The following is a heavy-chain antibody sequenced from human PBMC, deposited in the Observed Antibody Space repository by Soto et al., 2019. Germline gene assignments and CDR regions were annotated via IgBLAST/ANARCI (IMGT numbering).Heavy chain of an antibody. V-gene: IGHV1-69*02. Sequence: QVQLVQSGAEVKKPGSSVKVSCKASGGTFSSYIISWVRQAPGQGLEWMGRIIPILGIANYAQKFQGRVTITEDKSTSTADVELSSLRSEDTAVYYCATTCGSSGNWGQGTLVTVSS. J-gene: IGHJ4*02. CDR2: IIPILGIA. CDR3: ATTCGSSGN. D-gene: IGHD3-10*01. CDR1: GGTFSSYI.